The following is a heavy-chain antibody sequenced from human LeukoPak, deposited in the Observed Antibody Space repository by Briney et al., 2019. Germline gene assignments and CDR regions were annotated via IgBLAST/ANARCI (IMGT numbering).Heavy chain of an antibody. J-gene: IGHJ4*02. CDR3: ARLTNRAIDY. CDR1: GFTVSSNY. Sequence: PGGSLRLSCAASGFTVSSNYMLWVRQAPGEGLEWVSIIYSGGSTYYADSVKGRFTISRDNSKNTLYLQMNSLGAEDTAVYYCARLTNRAIDYWGQGTLVTVSS. CDR2: IYSGGST. D-gene: IGHD7-27*01. V-gene: IGHV3-66*04.